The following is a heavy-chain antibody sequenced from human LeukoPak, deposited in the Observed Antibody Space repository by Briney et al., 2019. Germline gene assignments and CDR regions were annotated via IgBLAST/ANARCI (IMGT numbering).Heavy chain of an antibody. V-gene: IGHV4-59*01. J-gene: IGHJ4*02. D-gene: IGHD6-19*01. CDR2: IYHSGNT. CDR3: ARGAGWYNY. Sequence: SETLSLTRTVSGGSINSDYWSWLRQPPGEGPEWIGYIYHSGNTNYNPSLKSRVTISIDTSKKQFSLKLSSVTAADTAVYYCARGAGWYNYWGQGTLVTVSS. CDR1: GGSINSDY.